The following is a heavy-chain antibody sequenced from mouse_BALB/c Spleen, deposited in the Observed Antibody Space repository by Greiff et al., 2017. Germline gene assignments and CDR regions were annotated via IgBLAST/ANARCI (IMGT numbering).Heavy chain of an antibody. V-gene: IGHV5-6-5*01. CDR1: GFTFSSYA. CDR2: ISSGGST. CDR3: TRARHRTTRAMDY. Sequence: EVKLVESGGGLVKPGGSLKLSCAASGFTFSSYAMSWVRQTPEKRLEWVASISSGGSTYYPDSVKGRFTISRDNARNILYLQMSSLRSEDTAMYYCTRARHRTTRAMDYWGQGTSVTVSS. D-gene: IGHD3-1*01. J-gene: IGHJ4*01.